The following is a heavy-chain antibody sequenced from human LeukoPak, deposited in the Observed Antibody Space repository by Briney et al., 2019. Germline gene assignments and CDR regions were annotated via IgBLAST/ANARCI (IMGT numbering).Heavy chain of an antibody. J-gene: IGHJ4*02. Sequence: ASVKVSCKASGYTFTGYYMHWVRQAPGQGLEWMGWINPNSGGTNYAQKFQGMVTMTRDTSISTAYMELSRLRSDDTAVYYCAREGKDIVVVPAPGYFDYWGQGTLVTVSS. CDR3: AREGKDIVVVPAPGYFDY. V-gene: IGHV1-2*02. CDR2: INPNSGGT. CDR1: GYTFTGYY. D-gene: IGHD2-2*01.